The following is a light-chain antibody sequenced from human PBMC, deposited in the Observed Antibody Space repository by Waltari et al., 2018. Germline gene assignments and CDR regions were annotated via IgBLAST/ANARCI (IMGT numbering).Light chain of an antibody. J-gene: IGLJ1*01. Sequence: SYELTQPPSVSVSPGQTASIPSSVATLGDKYPCWYQQKPGQSPVLVIYQDSKRPSGIPERFSGSNSGNTATLTISGTQAMDEADYYCQAWDSSTGVFGTGTKVTVL. CDR3: QAWDSSTGV. V-gene: IGLV3-1*01. CDR2: QDS. CDR1: TLGDKY.